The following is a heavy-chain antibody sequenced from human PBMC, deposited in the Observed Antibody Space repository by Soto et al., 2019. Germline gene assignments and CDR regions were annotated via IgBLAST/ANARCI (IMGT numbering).Heavy chain of an antibody. J-gene: IGHJ4*02. Sequence: QVQLVQSGAEVKKPGASVKVSCKASGDTFTDYYIHWVRQAPGQGLEWMGTVNPSGGHTTYAQHFLGRRTMTRDTYTSTLYMELTSLTAEDTAVYYCARGGHVVVVTAALDYWGQGTLVTVSS. V-gene: IGHV1-46*01. CDR1: GDTFTDYY. D-gene: IGHD2-21*02. CDR2: VNPSGGHT. CDR3: ARGGHVVVVTAALDY.